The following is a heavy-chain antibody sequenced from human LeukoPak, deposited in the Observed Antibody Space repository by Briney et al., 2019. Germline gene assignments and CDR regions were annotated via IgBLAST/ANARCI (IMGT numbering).Heavy chain of an antibody. CDR2: ISSSSSTI. J-gene: IGHJ4*02. D-gene: IGHD6-19*01. CDR1: GFTFSSYS. CDR3: ARDPPYSSGWYFSY. Sequence: GGSLRLSCAASGFTFSSYSMNWVRQAPGKGLEWVSYISSSSSTIYYADSVKGRFTISRDNAENSLYLQMNSLRAEDTAVYYCARDPPYSSGWYFSYWGQGTLVTVSS. V-gene: IGHV3-48*04.